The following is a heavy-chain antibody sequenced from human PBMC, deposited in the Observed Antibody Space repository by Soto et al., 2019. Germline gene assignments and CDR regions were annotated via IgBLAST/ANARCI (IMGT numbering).Heavy chain of an antibody. CDR1: GFSFSSHS. Sequence: SGGSLRLSCAVSGFSFSSHSMNWVRQAPGKGLEWVSSISTAGTNTYYADSVQGRFTVSRDNAKNSLYLQMNGLRADDTAIYYCARAQTGYADDCGLGTLVTVSS. CDR3: ARAQTGYADD. D-gene: IGHD7-27*01. V-gene: IGHV3-21*06. CDR2: ISTAGTNT. J-gene: IGHJ4*02.